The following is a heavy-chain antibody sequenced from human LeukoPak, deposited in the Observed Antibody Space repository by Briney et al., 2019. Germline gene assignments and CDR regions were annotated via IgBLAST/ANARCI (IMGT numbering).Heavy chain of an antibody. D-gene: IGHD4-23*01. CDR1: GFTFSSYG. V-gene: IGHV3-30*18. Sequence: GGSLRLSCAASGFTFSSYGMHWVRQAPGKGLEWVAVISYDGSNKYYADSVKGRFTISRDNSKNTLYLQMNSLRAEDTAVYYCAKDGGNVPTDYWGQGTLVTVSS. CDR2: ISYDGSNK. CDR3: AKDGGNVPTDY. J-gene: IGHJ4*02.